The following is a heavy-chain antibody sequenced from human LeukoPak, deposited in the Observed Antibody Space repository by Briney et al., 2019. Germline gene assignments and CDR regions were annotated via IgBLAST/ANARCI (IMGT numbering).Heavy chain of an antibody. Sequence: SETLSLTCTVSGGSISSTNYYWGWVRQPPGKGLEWIGSLSHSEDTYFNPSLKSRVTISLDTSKSHFSLNLSTVTAADTAVYFCARARTYNHHPNWIDLWGQGVRVTVSS. CDR3: ARARTYNHHPNWIDL. V-gene: IGHV4-39*02. CDR1: GGSISSTNYY. J-gene: IGHJ5*02. CDR2: LSHSEDT. D-gene: IGHD5-24*01.